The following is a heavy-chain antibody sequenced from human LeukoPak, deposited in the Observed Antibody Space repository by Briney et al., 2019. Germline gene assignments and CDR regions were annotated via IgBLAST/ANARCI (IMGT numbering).Heavy chain of an antibody. CDR1: GYTFTGYY. CDR3: AREGSTDAFDI. D-gene: IGHD3-10*01. CDR2: INPNSGGT. V-gene: IGHV1-2*04. Sequence: ASVKVSCKASGYTFTGYYMHWVRQAPGQGLEWMGWINPNSGGTNYAQKSQGWVTMTRDTSISTAYMELSRLRSDDTAVYYCAREGSTDAFDIWGQGTMVTVSS. J-gene: IGHJ3*02.